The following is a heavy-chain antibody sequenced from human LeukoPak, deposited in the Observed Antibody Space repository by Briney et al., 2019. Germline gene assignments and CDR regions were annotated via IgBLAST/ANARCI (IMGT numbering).Heavy chain of an antibody. D-gene: IGHD5-18*01. Sequence: GGSLRLSCAASGFTFSSYWMHWVRQAPGKGLVWVSRINSDGSSTSYADSVKGRFTISRDNAKNTLHLQMNSLRAEDTAVYYCARGYSYGYRIDYWGQGTLVTVSS. CDR2: INSDGSST. CDR1: GFTFSSYW. CDR3: ARGYSYGYRIDY. V-gene: IGHV3-74*01. J-gene: IGHJ4*02.